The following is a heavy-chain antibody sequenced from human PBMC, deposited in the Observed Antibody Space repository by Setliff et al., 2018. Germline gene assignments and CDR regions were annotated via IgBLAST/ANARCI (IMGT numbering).Heavy chain of an antibody. Sequence: GASVKVSCKASGYPFVGYYIYWMRQTPGQGFEWMGWINPKSGGTKYAVKFQGRVTMTRDTSINTAYMELSSLTSDDRAIYYCARGRIGSTWTGDYWGQGTLVTVSS. CDR2: INPKSGGT. CDR1: GYPFVGYY. J-gene: IGHJ4*02. D-gene: IGHD2-15*01. CDR3: ARGRIGSTWTGDY. V-gene: IGHV1-2*02.